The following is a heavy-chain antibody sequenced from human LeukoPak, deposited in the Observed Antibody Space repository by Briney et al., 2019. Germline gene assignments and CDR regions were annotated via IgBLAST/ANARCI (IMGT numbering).Heavy chain of an antibody. CDR2: LSGSGGST. CDR3: AKAPREYCSSTSCPNWFDS. Sequence: GGSLRLSCAATGFTFSSYAMNWVRQAPGKGLQWVSALSGSGGSTYYADPVKGRFTISRDNSKNTLYLQMSSLRAEDTAVYFCAKAPREYCSSTSCPNWFDSWGQGTLVTVSS. V-gene: IGHV3-23*01. D-gene: IGHD2-2*01. J-gene: IGHJ5*01. CDR1: GFTFSSYA.